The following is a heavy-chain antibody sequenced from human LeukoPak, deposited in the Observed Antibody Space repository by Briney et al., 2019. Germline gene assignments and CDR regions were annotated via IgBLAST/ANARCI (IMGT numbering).Heavy chain of an antibody. CDR2: ISYDGSDK. V-gene: IGHV3-30*03. CDR3: AMGLYDYVWAN. D-gene: IGHD3-16*01. J-gene: IGHJ4*02. CDR1: GFTFSNYD. Sequence: PGGSLRLSCAASGFTFSNYDMHWVRQAPGKGLDWVAVISYDGSDKYYADSVKGRFTISRDNSKNTMYLEMNSLRPEDTAVYHCAMGLYDYVWANWGQGALVTVSS.